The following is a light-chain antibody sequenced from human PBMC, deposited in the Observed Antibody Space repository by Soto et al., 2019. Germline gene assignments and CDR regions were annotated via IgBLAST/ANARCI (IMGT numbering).Light chain of an antibody. J-gene: IGLJ1*01. CDR2: DNN. V-gene: IGLV1-51*01. CDR3: GSWDSSLTYV. Sequence: QSVLTQPPSVSAAPGQKVTISCSGSSSNIGNNFVTWYQQLPGTAPKLLIYDNNKRPSGIPDRFSGSQSGTSATLGISGLQTGDEAVYYCGSWDSSLTYVFGTGTKATDL. CDR1: SSNIGNNF.